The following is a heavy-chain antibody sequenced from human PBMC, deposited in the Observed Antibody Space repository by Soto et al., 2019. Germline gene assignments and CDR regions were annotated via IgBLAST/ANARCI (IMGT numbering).Heavy chain of an antibody. J-gene: IGHJ4*02. D-gene: IGHD1-1*01. Sequence: QVQVVESGGGVVQPGRSLRLSCAASGFIFRSYDMHWVRQAPGKGLEWVTVISFDGSDKNYADSVKGRFTISRDNSKNTLYVQMNTLGAAATAVYYCASGGLHTMSTISLDYWREGTLVTVSS. V-gene: IGHV3-30*14. CDR1: GFIFRSYD. CDR3: ASGGLHTMSTISLDY. CDR2: ISFDGSDK.